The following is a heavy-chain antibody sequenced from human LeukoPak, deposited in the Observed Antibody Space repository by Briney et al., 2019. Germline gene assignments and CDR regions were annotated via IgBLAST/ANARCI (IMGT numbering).Heavy chain of an antibody. CDR1: GGSFSGYY. D-gene: IGHD2-2*01. CDR2: INHSGST. Sequence: SETLSLTCAVYGGSFSGYYWSWIRQPPGKGLEWIGEINHSGSTNYNPSLKSRATISVDTSKNQFSLKLSSVTAADTAVYYCARQCSSSWDPNHYYYYMDVWGKGTTVTVSS. CDR3: ARQCSSSWDPNHYYYYMDV. V-gene: IGHV4-34*01. J-gene: IGHJ6*03.